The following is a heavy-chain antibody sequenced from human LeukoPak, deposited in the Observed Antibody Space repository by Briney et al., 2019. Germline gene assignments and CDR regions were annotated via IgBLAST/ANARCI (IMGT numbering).Heavy chain of an antibody. V-gene: IGHV3-23*01. CDR2: IRAIGET. J-gene: IGHJ5*02. CDR1: GFIFSSYA. Sequence: GVLRISCAASGFIFSSYAISWVRQAPGKGGEWGAGIRAIGETFYADSVKGGFTISRDISKNTVYLQINSLRAEASAVYYCATLSYDVWTGINWFDPWGQGTLVTVSS. D-gene: IGHD3-3*01. CDR3: ATLSYDVWTGINWFDP.